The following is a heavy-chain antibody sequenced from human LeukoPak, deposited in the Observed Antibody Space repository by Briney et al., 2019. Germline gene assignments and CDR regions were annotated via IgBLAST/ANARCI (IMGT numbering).Heavy chain of an antibody. CDR3: ASGGYSYGYGYYFDY. D-gene: IGHD5-18*01. CDR1: GGSISSYY. Sequence: PSETLSLTCTVSGGSISSYYWSWIRQPPGKGLEWIGYIYYSGSTNYNPSLKSRVTISVDTSENQFSLKLSSVTDADTAVYYCASGGYSYGYGYYFDYWGQGTLVTVSS. V-gene: IGHV4-59*01. CDR2: IYYSGST. J-gene: IGHJ4*02.